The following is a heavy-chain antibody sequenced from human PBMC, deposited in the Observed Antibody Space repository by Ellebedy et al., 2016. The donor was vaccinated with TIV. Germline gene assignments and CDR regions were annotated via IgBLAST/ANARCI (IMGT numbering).Heavy chain of an antibody. V-gene: IGHV1-18*01. CDR3: AAHYGSGSYYRSILYGMDV. CDR1: GYTFTSYG. CDR2: ISAYNGNT. Sequence: ASVKVSXXASGYTFTSYGISWVRQAPGQGLEWMGWISAYNGNTNYAQKLQGRVTMTTDTSTSTAYMELRSLRSDDTAVYYCAAHYGSGSYYRSILYGMDVWGQGTTVTVSS. J-gene: IGHJ6*02. D-gene: IGHD3-10*01.